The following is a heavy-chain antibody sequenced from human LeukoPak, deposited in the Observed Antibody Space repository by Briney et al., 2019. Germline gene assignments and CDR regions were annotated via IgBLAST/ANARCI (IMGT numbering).Heavy chain of an antibody. CDR1: GFTFSSYA. Sequence: GGSLRLSCAASGFTFSSYAMNWVRQAPGKGLEWVSSISSSSSYIYYADSVKGRFTISRDNAKNSLYLQMNSLRAEDTAVYYCARGLSSTVTPFDYWGQGTLVTVSS. V-gene: IGHV3-21*01. CDR2: ISSSSSYI. CDR3: ARGLSSTVTPFDY. J-gene: IGHJ4*02. D-gene: IGHD4-17*01.